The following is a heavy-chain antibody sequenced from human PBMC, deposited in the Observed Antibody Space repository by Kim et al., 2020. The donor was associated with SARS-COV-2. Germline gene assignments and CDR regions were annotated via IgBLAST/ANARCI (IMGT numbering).Heavy chain of an antibody. D-gene: IGHD3-10*01. Sequence: SVKVSCKASGGTFSSYAISWVRQAPGQGLEWMGRIIPIFGIANYAQKFQGRVTITADKSTSTAYMELSSLRSEDTAVYYCARSPVHAYGSGSYYDYWGQGTLVTVSS. CDR1: GGTFSSYA. CDR3: ARSPVHAYGSGSYYDY. CDR2: IIPIFGIA. V-gene: IGHV1-69*04. J-gene: IGHJ4*02.